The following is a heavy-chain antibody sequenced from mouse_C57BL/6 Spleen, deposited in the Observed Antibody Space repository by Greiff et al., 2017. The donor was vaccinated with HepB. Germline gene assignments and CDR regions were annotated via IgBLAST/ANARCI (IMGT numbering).Heavy chain of an antibody. J-gene: IGHJ4*01. D-gene: IGHD4-1*01. Sequence: QVQLQQPGAELVKPGASVKLSCKASGYTFTSYWMQWVKQRPGQGLEWIGEIDPSDSDTNYNQKFKGKATLTVDTSASTAYMQLSRLTSEDSAVYYCARWDPQLYAMDYWGQGTSVTVSS. CDR1: GYTFTSYW. CDR2: IDPSDSDT. CDR3: ARWDPQLYAMDY. V-gene: IGHV1-50*01.